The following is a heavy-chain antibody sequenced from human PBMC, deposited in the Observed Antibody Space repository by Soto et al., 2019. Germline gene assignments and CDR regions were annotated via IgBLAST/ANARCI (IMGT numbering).Heavy chain of an antibody. CDR2: IIPILGIA. Sequence: QVQLVQSGAEVKKPGSSVKVSCKASGGTFSSYTISWVRQAPGQGLEWMGRIIPILGIANYAQKFQGRVTITADKSTSTAYMELSSLRSEDTAVYYCARDESYGDYDPRQDYWGQGTLVTVSS. D-gene: IGHD4-17*01. J-gene: IGHJ4*02. CDR3: ARDESYGDYDPRQDY. V-gene: IGHV1-69*08. CDR1: GGTFSSYT.